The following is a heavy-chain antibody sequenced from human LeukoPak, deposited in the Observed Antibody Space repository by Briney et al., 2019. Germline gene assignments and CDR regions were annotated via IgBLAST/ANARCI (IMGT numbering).Heavy chain of an antibody. D-gene: IGHD6-13*01. CDR2: IYPGDSDT. J-gene: IGHJ4*02. Sequence: GESLKISCQGSGSRFTSYWIAWVRQMPGKGLEWMGMIYPGDSDTRYSPSFQGQVTISADKSISTAYLQWSSLKASDTAMYYCARHGSSSWPVDYWGQGTLATVSS. CDR3: ARHGSSSWPVDY. V-gene: IGHV5-51*01. CDR1: GSRFTSYW.